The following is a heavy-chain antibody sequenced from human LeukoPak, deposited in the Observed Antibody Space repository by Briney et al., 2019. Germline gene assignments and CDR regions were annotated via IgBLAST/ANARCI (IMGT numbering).Heavy chain of an antibody. Sequence: PGGSLRLSCAASGFTFSSYGMHWVRQAPGKGLEWVAVISYDGSNKYYADSVKGRFTISRDNSKNTLYLQMNSLRAEDTAVYYCAKFYSSSIIDYWGQGTLVTVSS. CDR2: ISYDGSNK. J-gene: IGHJ4*02. D-gene: IGHD6-13*01. CDR1: GFTFSSYG. V-gene: IGHV3-30*18. CDR3: AKFYSSSIIDY.